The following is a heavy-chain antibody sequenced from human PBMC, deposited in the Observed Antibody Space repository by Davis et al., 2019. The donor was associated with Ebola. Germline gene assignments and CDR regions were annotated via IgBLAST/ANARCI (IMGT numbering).Heavy chain of an antibody. V-gene: IGHV3-53*01. J-gene: IGHJ3*02. Sequence: PGGSLRLSCAASGFTVSSNYMSWVRQAPGKGLEWVSVFYSGGSTYYADSVKGRFTISRDNSKNTLYLQMNSLRAEDMAVYYCARAEYYYGAFDIWGQGTMVTVSS. CDR2: FYSGGST. D-gene: IGHD3-10*01. CDR1: GFTVSSNY. CDR3: ARAEYYYGAFDI.